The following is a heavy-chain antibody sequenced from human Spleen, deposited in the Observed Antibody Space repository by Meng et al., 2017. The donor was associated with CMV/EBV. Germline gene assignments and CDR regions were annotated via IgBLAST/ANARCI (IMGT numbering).Heavy chain of an antibody. J-gene: IGHJ4*02. CDR2: ISRSSSTI. V-gene: IGHV3-48*04. CDR1: GFTFSSYS. D-gene: IGHD1-7*01. CDR3: ARDNWYYQFEEDDY. Sequence: GESLKISCAASGFTFSSYSMNWVRQAPGKGLEWVSYISRSSSTIYYADSVKGRFTISRDNAKNSLYLQMNSLRAEDTAVYYCARDNWYYQFEEDDYWGQGTLVTVSS.